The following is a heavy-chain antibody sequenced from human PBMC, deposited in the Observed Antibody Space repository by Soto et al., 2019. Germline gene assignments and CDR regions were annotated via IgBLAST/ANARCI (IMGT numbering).Heavy chain of an antibody. D-gene: IGHD2-15*01. CDR1: GGSISSYY. J-gene: IGHJ4*02. Sequence: QVQLQESGPGLVKPSETLSLTCTVSGGSISSYYWSWIRQPPGKGLEWIGYIYYSGSTNYNPSLKSRVSISVDTSKNQFSLKLSSVTAPDTAVYYCARENCSGGSCVFDYWGQGTLVTVSS. CDR3: ARENCSGGSCVFDY. CDR2: IYYSGST. V-gene: IGHV4-59*01.